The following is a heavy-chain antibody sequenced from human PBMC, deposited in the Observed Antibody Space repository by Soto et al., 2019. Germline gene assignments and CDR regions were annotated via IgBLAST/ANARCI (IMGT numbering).Heavy chain of an antibody. D-gene: IGHD2-15*01. CDR1: GGSISSYF. CDR2: IYSSEYT. CDR3: ARAGPRYCSGGSCYSGGDY. J-gene: IGHJ4*02. Sequence: SENLSLTCTVSGGSISSYFWSWIRQPPGKGLEWIGYIYSSEYTDYNPSLKSRVTISVDTSKDQFSLQLKSVTAADTAVYYCARAGPRYCSGGSCYSGGDYWGQGTLVTVSS. V-gene: IGHV4-59*12.